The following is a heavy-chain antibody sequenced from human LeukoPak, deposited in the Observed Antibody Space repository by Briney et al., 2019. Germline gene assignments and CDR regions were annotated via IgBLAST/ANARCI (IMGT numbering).Heavy chain of an antibody. CDR3: ARDRSSGWYSWFDP. Sequence: PSETLSLTCTVSGGSISGSNYNWAWVRQPPGKGLEWIGSIYFTGSTNYNPSLKSRVTISIDMSMTQFSLKLSSVTAADTAVYYCARDRSSGWYSWFDPWGQGTLVTVSS. CDR1: GGSISGSNYN. CDR2: IYFTGST. V-gene: IGHV4-39*02. J-gene: IGHJ5*02. D-gene: IGHD6-19*01.